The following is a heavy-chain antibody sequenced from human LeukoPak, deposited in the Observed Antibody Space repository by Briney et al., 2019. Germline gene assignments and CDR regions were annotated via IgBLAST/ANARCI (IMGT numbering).Heavy chain of an antibody. CDR1: GGSISSYY. CDR3: ARVNEQQLVLDY. Sequence: SETLSLTCTVSGGSISSYYWSWTRQPPGKGLEWIGYIYYSGSTNYNPSLKSRVTISVDTSKNQFSLKLSSVTAADTAVYYCARVNEQQLVLDYWGQGTLVTVSS. J-gene: IGHJ4*02. CDR2: IYYSGST. D-gene: IGHD6-13*01. V-gene: IGHV4-59*08.